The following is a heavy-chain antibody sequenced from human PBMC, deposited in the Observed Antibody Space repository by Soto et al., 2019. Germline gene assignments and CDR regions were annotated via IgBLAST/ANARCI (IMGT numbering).Heavy chain of an antibody. Sequence: AGSLRLSCAASGFTFSSYWMGWVRQAPGKGLEWVANIKQDGSEKYYVDSVKGRFTISRDNAKNSLYLQMNSLRAEDTAVYYCARRPYIVVVPAAIHYWYFDLWGRGTLVTVSS. J-gene: IGHJ2*01. CDR2: IKQDGSEK. CDR3: ARRPYIVVVPAAIHYWYFDL. V-gene: IGHV3-7*03. CDR1: GFTFSSYW. D-gene: IGHD2-2*01.